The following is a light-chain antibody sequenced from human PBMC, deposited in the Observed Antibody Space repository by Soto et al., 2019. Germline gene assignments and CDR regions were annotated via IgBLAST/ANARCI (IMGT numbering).Light chain of an antibody. J-gene: IGLJ1*01. CDR2: VNSDGSH. Sequence: QSVLTQSPSASASLGASVKLTCTLSSGHSNYAIAWHQQQPEKGPRYLMKVNSDGSHRKGDGIPDRFSGSSSGAQRYLTISCIQSEDEADYYCQIWGTGIRVFGTGTNVTVL. CDR1: SGHSNYA. V-gene: IGLV4-69*01. CDR3: QIWGTGIRV.